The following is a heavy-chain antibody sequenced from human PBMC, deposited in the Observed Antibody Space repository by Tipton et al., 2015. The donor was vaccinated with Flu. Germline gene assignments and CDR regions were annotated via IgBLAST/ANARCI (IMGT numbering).Heavy chain of an antibody. D-gene: IGHD3-22*01. Sequence: TLSLTCTVSGGSISSSSYYWGWFRQPPGKGLEWIGSIYYSGSTYYNPSLKSRVTISVDTSKNQFSLKLSSVTAADTAVYYCARGRGYYYDFDYWGQGTLVTVSS. CDR1: GGSISSSSYY. CDR3: ARGRGYYYDFDY. V-gene: IGHV4-39*01. J-gene: IGHJ4*02. CDR2: IYYSGST.